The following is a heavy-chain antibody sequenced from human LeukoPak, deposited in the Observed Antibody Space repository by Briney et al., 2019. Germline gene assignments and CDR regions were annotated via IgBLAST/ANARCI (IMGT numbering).Heavy chain of an antibody. CDR2: ISGSGTTT. Sequence: GASLRLSCAASGFTFTSYAMSWVRQAPGKGLEWVATISGSGTTTNYADAVKGRFTISRDKSKRTMYLQMNSLRGDDTAVYYCAKGGRSCIITNCRKNNWFDSWGQGRLVSVFS. V-gene: IGHV3-23*01. J-gene: IGHJ5*01. CDR1: GFTFTSYA. CDR3: AKGGRSCIITNCRKNNWFDS. D-gene: IGHD2-2*01.